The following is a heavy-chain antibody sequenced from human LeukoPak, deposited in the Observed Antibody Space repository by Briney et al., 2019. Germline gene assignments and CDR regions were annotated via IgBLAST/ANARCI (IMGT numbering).Heavy chain of an antibody. D-gene: IGHD3-22*01. Sequence: GESLKISCKGSGYSFTSYWIGWVRQMPGKGLEWVGIIYPGDSDTRYSPSFQGQVTISADKSISTAYLRWSSLKASDTAMYYCARHTVDYDSSGYYYLFDYWGQGTLVTVSS. CDR2: IYPGDSDT. CDR3: ARHTVDYDSSGYYYLFDY. CDR1: GYSFTSYW. J-gene: IGHJ4*02. V-gene: IGHV5-51*01.